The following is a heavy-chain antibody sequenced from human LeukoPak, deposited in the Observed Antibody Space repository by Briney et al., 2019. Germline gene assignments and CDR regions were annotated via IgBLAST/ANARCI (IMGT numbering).Heavy chain of an antibody. J-gene: IGHJ6*03. CDR1: GFTFSSYG. V-gene: IGHV3-23*01. D-gene: IGHD6-13*01. CDR2: ISGSGGST. Sequence: SGGSLRLSCAASGFTFSSYGMSWVRQAPGKGLEWVSAISGSGGSTYYADSVKGRFTISRDNSKNTLYLQMNSLKTEDTAVHYCTRVYSSSAPGSYYYHMDVWGKGTTVTISS. CDR3: TRVYSSSAPGSYYYHMDV.